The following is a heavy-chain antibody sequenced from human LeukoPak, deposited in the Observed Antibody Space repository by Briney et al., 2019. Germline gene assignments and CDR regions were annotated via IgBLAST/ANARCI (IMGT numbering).Heavy chain of an antibody. CDR2: ISGSGGNT. D-gene: IGHD3-3*01. CDR1: RFTFRTYA. CDR3: AKDLMNYDFWSGYQVY. V-gene: IGHV3-23*01. Sequence: GGSLRLSWAASRFTFRTYAMSWVRRAPGKGMEWVSAISGSGGNTYYADSVKGRFTISRDNSKNTLYLQMNRLIAEDTAVYYCAKDLMNYDFWSGYQVYWGQGTLVTVSS. J-gene: IGHJ4*02.